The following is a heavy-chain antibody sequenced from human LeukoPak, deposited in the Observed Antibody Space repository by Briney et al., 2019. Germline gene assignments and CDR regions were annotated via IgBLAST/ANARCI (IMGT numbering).Heavy chain of an antibody. Sequence: GGSLILSCAASGFTVSSNYMSWVRQAPGKGLEWVSVIYSGGSTYYADSVKGRFTISRDNSKNTLYLQMNSLRAEDTAVYYCARVSATGYYEVDYWGQGTLVTVSS. D-gene: IGHD3-9*01. CDR2: IYSGGST. J-gene: IGHJ4*02. V-gene: IGHV3-53*01. CDR1: GFTVSSNY. CDR3: ARVSATGYYEVDY.